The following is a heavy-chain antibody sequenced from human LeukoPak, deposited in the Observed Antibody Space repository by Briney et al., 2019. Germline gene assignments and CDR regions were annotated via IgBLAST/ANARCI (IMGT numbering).Heavy chain of an antibody. D-gene: IGHD6-13*01. V-gene: IGHV4-59*01. CDR3: ARQQLVLWFDP. Sequence: SETLSLTCTVSGVSISSYYWSWIRQPPGKGLEWIGYIYYSGSTNYNPSLKSRVTISVDTSKNQFSLKLSSVTAADTAVYYCARQQLVLWFDPWGQGTLVTVSS. CDR2: IYYSGST. CDR1: GVSISSYY. J-gene: IGHJ5*02.